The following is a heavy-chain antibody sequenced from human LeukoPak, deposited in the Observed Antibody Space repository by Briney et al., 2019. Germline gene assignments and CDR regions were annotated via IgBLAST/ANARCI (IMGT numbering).Heavy chain of an antibody. Sequence: PGGSLRLSCAASGFLVSNYYMSWVRQAPGKGLEWVANIKQDGSEKYYVDSVKGRFTISRDNAKNSLYLQMNSLRAEDTAVYYCARPSYSSGWYFDYWGQGTLVTVSS. CDR1: GFLVSNYY. J-gene: IGHJ4*02. CDR3: ARPSYSSGWYFDY. D-gene: IGHD6-19*01. V-gene: IGHV3-7*01. CDR2: IKQDGSEK.